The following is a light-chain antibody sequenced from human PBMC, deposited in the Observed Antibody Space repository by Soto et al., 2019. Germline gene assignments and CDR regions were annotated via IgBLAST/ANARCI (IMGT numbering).Light chain of an antibody. Sequence: EIVMTQSPATLSVSPRERATLSCRASQSVSSNLAWYQQKPGQAPSLLIYDISARATGIPIRFSGSGSGTEFTLTISSLQSEDFAVYYCQQYNDWPLTFGGGTKVEIK. V-gene: IGKV3D-15*01. J-gene: IGKJ4*01. CDR1: QSVSSN. CDR3: QQYNDWPLT. CDR2: DIS.